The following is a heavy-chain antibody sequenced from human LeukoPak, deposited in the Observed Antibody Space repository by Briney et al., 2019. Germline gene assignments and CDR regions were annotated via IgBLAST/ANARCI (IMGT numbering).Heavy chain of an antibody. CDR3: VRLRRNSDSSGFYYYDN. CDR2: VNTVSSYI. J-gene: IGHJ4*02. Sequence: GGSLRLSCAASGFVFSSYSFNWVRQAPGKGLEWVASVNTVSSYIYYADSVRGRFTISRDNAKNSVLLQMNSLRAVDMAMYYCVRLRRNSDSSGFYYYDNWGQGTLVTVSS. D-gene: IGHD3-22*01. CDR1: GFVFSSYS. V-gene: IGHV3-21*01.